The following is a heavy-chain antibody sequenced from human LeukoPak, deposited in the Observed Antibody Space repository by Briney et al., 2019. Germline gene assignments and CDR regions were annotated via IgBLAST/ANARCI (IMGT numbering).Heavy chain of an antibody. Sequence: GGSLRPSCAASGFTFSSYAMSWVGQAPGKGLEWVSAISGSGGSTYYADSVKGRFTISRDNSKNTLYLQMNSLRAEDTAVYYRAKETQIVVVPAAIDSRYFDLWGRGTLVTVSS. CDR2: ISGSGGST. CDR3: AKETQIVVVPAAIDSRYFDL. D-gene: IGHD2-2*01. J-gene: IGHJ2*01. V-gene: IGHV3-23*01. CDR1: GFTFSSYA.